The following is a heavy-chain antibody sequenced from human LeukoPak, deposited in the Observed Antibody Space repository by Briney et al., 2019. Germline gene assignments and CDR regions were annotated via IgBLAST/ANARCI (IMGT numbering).Heavy chain of an antibody. D-gene: IGHD6-6*01. J-gene: IGHJ6*03. Sequence: SQTLSLTCTVSGGSISSGGYYWSWIRQHPGKGLEWIGYIYYSGSTYNNPSLKSRVTISVDTSKNQFSLKLSSVTAADTAVYYCARVGNIAARRDYYYYYMDVWGKGTTVTVSS. CDR3: ARVGNIAARRDYYYYYMDV. CDR1: GGSISSGGYY. CDR2: IYYSGST. V-gene: IGHV4-31*03.